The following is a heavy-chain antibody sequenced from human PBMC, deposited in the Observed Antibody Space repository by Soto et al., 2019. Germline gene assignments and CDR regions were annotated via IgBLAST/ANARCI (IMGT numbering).Heavy chain of an antibody. CDR1: GYTFKTYG. CDR3: ARAYGEPPDAFDL. Sequence: QLVQSGSEVKKPGASVKVSCKASGYTFKTYGITWVRQAPGQGLEWVGRISAYNGNTHHAQKVQGRVTLTTDTSTSTAYLELNSVRSDDTAMYYCARAYGEPPDAFDLWGQGTMVTVSS. CDR2: ISAYNGNT. V-gene: IGHV1-18*01. J-gene: IGHJ3*01. D-gene: IGHD4-17*01.